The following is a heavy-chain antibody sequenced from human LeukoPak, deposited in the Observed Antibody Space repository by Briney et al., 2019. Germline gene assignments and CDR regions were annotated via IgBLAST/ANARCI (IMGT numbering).Heavy chain of an antibody. J-gene: IGHJ4*02. CDR3: ARQGAVVVIATSFDY. V-gene: IGHV4-38-2*01. Sequence: SETLSLTCAVSGYSISSGYYWGWIRQPPGKGLEWIGSIYHSGSTYYNPSLKSRVTISVDTSKNQFSLKLSSVTAADTAVYYCARQGAVVVIATSFDYWGQGTLVTVSS. CDR1: GYSISSGYY. CDR2: IYHSGST. D-gene: IGHD3-22*01.